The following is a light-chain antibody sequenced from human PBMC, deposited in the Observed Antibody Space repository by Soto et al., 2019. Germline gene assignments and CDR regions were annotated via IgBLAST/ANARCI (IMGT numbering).Light chain of an antibody. Sequence: EIVMTQSPATLSLSLGARSTLSCRASQSVSSSYLSWYQQKPGQAPRLLIYGASNRATGIPDRFSGSGSGTDFTLTISSLEPEDFAVYYCQQRSHWPPITFGQGTRLEIK. CDR1: QSVSSSY. J-gene: IGKJ5*01. CDR2: GAS. CDR3: QQRSHWPPIT. V-gene: IGKV3D-20*02.